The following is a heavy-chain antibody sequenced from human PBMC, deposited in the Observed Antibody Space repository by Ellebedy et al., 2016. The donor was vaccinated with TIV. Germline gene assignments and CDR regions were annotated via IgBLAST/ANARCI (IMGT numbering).Heavy chain of an antibody. CDR1: GFTFSSYA. CDR3: EKDGTSCYDY. CDR2: ISGSGGST. J-gene: IGHJ4*02. Sequence: GESLKISCAASGFTFSSYAMSWVRQAPGKGLEWVSAISGSGGSTYYAGSVKGRFTISRDNSKNTLYLQMNSLRAEDTAVYYCEKDGTSCYDYWGQGTLVTVSS. V-gene: IGHV3-23*01. D-gene: IGHD2-2*01.